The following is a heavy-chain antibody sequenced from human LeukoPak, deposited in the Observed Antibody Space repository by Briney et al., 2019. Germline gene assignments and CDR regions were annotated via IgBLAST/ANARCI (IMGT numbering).Heavy chain of an antibody. V-gene: IGHV3-23*01. CDR3: AKEGRTSCYGDFDY. CDR1: GFTFRSYA. Sequence: HPGGSLRLSCAASGFTFRSYAMGWVRQAPGKGLEWVSVISGSGGSTNYADSVKGRFTISRDNSKNTLYLQMNSLRAEDTAVYYCAKEGRTSCYGDFDYWGQGTLVTVSS. J-gene: IGHJ4*02. D-gene: IGHD2-2*01. CDR2: ISGSGGST.